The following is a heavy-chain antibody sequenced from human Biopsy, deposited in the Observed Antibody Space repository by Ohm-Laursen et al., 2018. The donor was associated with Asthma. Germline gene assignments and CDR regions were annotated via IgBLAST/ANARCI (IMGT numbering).Heavy chain of an antibody. CDR2: IHYSGST. CDR1: VGPISSYY. J-gene: IGHJ4*02. V-gene: IGHV4-59*01. CDR3: ARGSSGGSYYTALGY. Sequence: SQTLSLTCTVSVGPISSYYWSWIRQPPGKGLEWMGYIHYSGSTYSNPSLKSRVTISVDTSKKQIPLKLSSVTAADTAVYYWARGSSGGSYYTALGYWGQGTLVTVSS. D-gene: IGHD1-26*01.